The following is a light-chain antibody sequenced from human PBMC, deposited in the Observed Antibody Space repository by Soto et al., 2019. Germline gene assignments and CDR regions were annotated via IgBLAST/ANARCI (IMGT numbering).Light chain of an antibody. J-gene: IGKJ5*01. CDR2: AAS. V-gene: IGKV3-20*01. CDR3: QHYHGWPIT. Sequence: ESVLTQSPVTLSFAPCGRATLSCSSSQSVSSSYLAGYQQKPCQAPRLLIYAASSRATGIPDRFSGSGSGTEFTLTISSLQSEDFAVYYCQHYHGWPITFGQGTRLEIK. CDR1: QSVSSSY.